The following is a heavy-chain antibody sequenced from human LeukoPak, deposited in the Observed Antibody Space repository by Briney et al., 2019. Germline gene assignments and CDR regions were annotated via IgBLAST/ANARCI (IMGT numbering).Heavy chain of an antibody. CDR1: GFTFSSYS. CDR3: ASLYSSGWPSFDY. D-gene: IGHD6-19*01. J-gene: IGHJ4*02. V-gene: IGHV3-48*02. Sequence: GGSLRLSCVVSGFTFSSYSMNWVSQAPGKGLEWVSDISSSSSIIYYADSVKGRFTISRDNAKNSLYLQMNSLRDEDTAVYYCASLYSSGWPSFDYWGQGTLVTVSS. CDR2: ISSSSSII.